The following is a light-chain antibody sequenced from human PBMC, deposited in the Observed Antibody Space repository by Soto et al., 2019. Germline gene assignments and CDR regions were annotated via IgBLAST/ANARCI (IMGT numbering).Light chain of an antibody. CDR3: QQYYIYPYP. CDR1: QGISSY. J-gene: IGKJ2*01. Sequence: AIRMTQSRSSFSASTEDRVPITCRASQGISSYLAWYQQKPGKAPKLLIYAAFTLQRGVPSRFSGIGAGIDVSLAIRCLQYEDFATYYCQQYYIYPYPVGQGTKLEI. CDR2: AAF. V-gene: IGKV1-8*01.